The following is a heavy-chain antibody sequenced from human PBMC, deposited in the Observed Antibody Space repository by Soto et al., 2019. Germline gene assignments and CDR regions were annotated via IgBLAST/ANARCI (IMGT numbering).Heavy chain of an antibody. Sequence: QVQLVQSGTEVKTPGASVKVSCKASGFSFSTYGFSWVRQAPGQGLEWMGWISGYNGNTKYAQKFQGRVSMTTDTSTSTAYMELRSLRSDDTAVYYCARYYCGGDCYTQSFHYWGQGTLVTVSS. D-gene: IGHD2-21*02. CDR1: GFSFSTYG. J-gene: IGHJ4*02. V-gene: IGHV1-18*01. CDR3: ARYYCGGDCYTQSFHY. CDR2: ISGYNGNT.